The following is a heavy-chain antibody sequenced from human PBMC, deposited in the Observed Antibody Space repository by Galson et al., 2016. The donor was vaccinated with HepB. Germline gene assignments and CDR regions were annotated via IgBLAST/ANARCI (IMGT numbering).Heavy chain of an antibody. CDR3: ARDTRPYSNLRHGMDV. J-gene: IGHJ6*02. V-gene: IGHV3-30-3*01. CDR1: GFTFSNYA. CDR2: ISYDGSNK. Sequence: LRLSCAASGFTFSNYAMNWVRQAPGKGLEWVAVISYDGSNKYYADSVKGRFTISRDNSKNTLYLQMNSLRAEDTAVYYCARDTRPYSNLRHGMDVWGQGTTVTVSS. D-gene: IGHD4-11*01.